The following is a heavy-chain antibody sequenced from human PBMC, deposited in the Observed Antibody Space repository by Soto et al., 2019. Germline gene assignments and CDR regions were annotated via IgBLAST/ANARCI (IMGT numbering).Heavy chain of an antibody. CDR2: IIPIFGTA. Sequence: SVKVSCTVSRCPSSSYALTWLRHAPAQGLEWMGGIIPIFGTANYAQKFQGRVTITADESTSTAYMELSSLRSEDTAVYYCARGAVERSTISERWYDPWGQGTLVTVSS. CDR1: RCPSSSYA. J-gene: IGHJ5*02. V-gene: IGHV1-69*13. CDR3: ARGAVERSTISERWYDP. D-gene: IGHD1-1*01.